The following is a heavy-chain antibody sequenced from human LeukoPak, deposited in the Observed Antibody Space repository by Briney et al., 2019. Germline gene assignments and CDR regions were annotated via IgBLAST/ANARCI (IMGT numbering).Heavy chain of an antibody. CDR3: ARDLVPASSGYKSANY. D-gene: IGHD3-22*01. J-gene: IGHJ4*02. CDR1: GYTFTSYY. V-gene: IGHV1-46*01. Sequence: ASVKVSCKASGYTFTSYYMYWVRQAPGQGLEWMGIINPSGGSTSYAQKFQGRVTMTRDTSTSTVYMELSSLRSEDTAVYYCARDLVPASSGYKSANYWGQGTLVTVSS. CDR2: INPSGGST.